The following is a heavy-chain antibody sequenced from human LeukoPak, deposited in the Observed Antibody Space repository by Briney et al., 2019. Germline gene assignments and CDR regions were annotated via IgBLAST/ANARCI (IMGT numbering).Heavy chain of an antibody. CDR2: INHSGST. CDR1: GDSISSGDYY. D-gene: IGHD2-15*01. Sequence: SETLSLTCTVSGDSISSGDYYWSWIRQPQGKGLEWIGEINHSGSTNYNPSLKSRVTISVDTSKNQFSLKLSSVTAADTAVYYCARERRCSGGSCYSPALDYWGQGTLVTVSS. CDR3: ARERRCSGGSCYSPALDY. V-gene: IGHV4-39*07. J-gene: IGHJ4*02.